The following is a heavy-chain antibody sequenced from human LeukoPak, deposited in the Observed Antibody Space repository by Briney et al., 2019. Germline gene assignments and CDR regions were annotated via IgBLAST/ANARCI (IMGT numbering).Heavy chain of an antibody. CDR2: ISYDGSNK. V-gene: IGHV3-30-3*01. CDR1: GFTLSSYA. CDR3: ARDHIAAAILEWFPVGGHFDY. Sequence: PGRSLRLSCAASGFTLSSYAMHWVRQAPGKGLEWVAVISYDGSNKYYADSVKGRFTISRDNSKNTLYLQMNSLRAEDTAVYYCARDHIAAAILEWFPVGGHFDYWGQGTLVTVSS. D-gene: IGHD3-3*02. J-gene: IGHJ4*02.